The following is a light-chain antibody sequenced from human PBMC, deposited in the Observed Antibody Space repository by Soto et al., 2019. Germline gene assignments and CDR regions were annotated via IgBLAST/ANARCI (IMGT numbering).Light chain of an antibody. V-gene: IGKV1-6*01. Sequence: AIQMTQSPSSLSASVGDRVTITCRASQGIRNYLGWYQQKPGKAPKLMIYAASSLQSGVPSRFSGSGSGTDFTLTISSLQPEDFATYYCLQDYNYPPTFGGGTKVEIK. J-gene: IGKJ4*01. CDR2: AAS. CDR3: LQDYNYPPT. CDR1: QGIRNY.